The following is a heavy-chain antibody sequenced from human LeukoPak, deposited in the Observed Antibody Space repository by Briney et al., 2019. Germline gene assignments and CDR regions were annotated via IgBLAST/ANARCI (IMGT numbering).Heavy chain of an antibody. D-gene: IGHD3-22*01. CDR1: GFTVSSNY. Sequence: PGGSLRLSCAASGFTVSSNYMSWVRQAPGKGLEWVSVIYSGGSTYYADSVKGRFTISRDNSKNTLYLQMNSLRAEDTAVYYCAKLDYYDSSGYYPLDYWGQGTLVTVSS. J-gene: IGHJ4*02. CDR3: AKLDYYDSSGYYPLDY. V-gene: IGHV3-53*01. CDR2: IYSGGST.